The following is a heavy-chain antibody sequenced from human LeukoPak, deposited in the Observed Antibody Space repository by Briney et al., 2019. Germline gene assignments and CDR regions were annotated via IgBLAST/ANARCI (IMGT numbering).Heavy chain of an antibody. D-gene: IGHD1/OR15-1a*01. V-gene: IGHV4-59*08. CDR3: ARHATGTFDY. Sequence: SETLSLTCTVSGGSISSYYWSWIRQPPGKGLEWIGYIYYSGSTNYNPSLKSRVTISVDTSKNQFSLKLSSVTAADTAVYYCARHATGTFDYWGQGTLVTVSS. J-gene: IGHJ4*02. CDR2: IYYSGST. CDR1: GGSISSYY.